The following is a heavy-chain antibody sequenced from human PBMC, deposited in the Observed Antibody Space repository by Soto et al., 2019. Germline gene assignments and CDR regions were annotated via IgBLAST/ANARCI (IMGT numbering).Heavy chain of an antibody. D-gene: IGHD6-13*01. CDR2: ISGSGGST. V-gene: IGHV3-23*01. Sequence: GGSLRLSCAASGFTFSSYAMSWVRQAPGKGLEWVSAISGSGGSTYYADSVKGRFTISRDNSKNTLYLQMNSLRAEDTAVYYCAPSPPLYSSSWPANYWGQGTLVTVSS. J-gene: IGHJ4*02. CDR1: GFTFSSYA. CDR3: APSPPLYSSSWPANY.